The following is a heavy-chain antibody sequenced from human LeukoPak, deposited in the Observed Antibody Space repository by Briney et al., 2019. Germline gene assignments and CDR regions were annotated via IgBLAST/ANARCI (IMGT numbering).Heavy chain of an antibody. D-gene: IGHD3-10*01. CDR1: GGSISSSSYY. CDR2: IYYSGST. Sequence: SETLSLTCTVSGGSISSSSYYWGWIRQPPGKGLEWIGSIYYSGSTYYNPSLKSRVTISVDTSKNQFSLKLSSVTAADTAVYYWSRAIVRVWFGELVPYGIDGWGQGTTVTVSS. J-gene: IGHJ6*02. CDR3: SRAIVRVWFGELVPYGIDG. V-gene: IGHV4-39*01.